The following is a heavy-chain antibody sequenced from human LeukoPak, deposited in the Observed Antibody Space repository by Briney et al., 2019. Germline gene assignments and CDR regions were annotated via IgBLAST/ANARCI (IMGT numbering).Heavy chain of an antibody. CDR2: IYTSGST. CDR3: ARGGRYSSSWVFDY. D-gene: IGHD6-13*01. V-gene: IGHV4-61*02. CDR1: GGSISSGSYY. Sequence: SQTLSLTCTVSGGSISSGSYYWSWIRQPAGKGLEWIGRIYTSGSTNYNPSLKSRVTISVDTSKNQFSLKLSSVTAADTAVYYCARGGRYSSSWVFDYWGQGTLVTVSS. J-gene: IGHJ4*02.